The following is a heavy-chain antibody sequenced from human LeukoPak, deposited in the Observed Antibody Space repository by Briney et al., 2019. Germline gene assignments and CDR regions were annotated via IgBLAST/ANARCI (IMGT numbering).Heavy chain of an antibody. CDR3: ARRAYGDYFDY. J-gene: IGHJ4*02. CDR2: IYHSGST. V-gene: IGHV4-38-2*01. D-gene: IGHD4-17*01. Sequence: PSETLSLTCAVCGYSMRSGYYWGWIRQPPGKGLEWIGSIYHSGSTYYNPSLKSRVTISVDTSKNQFSLKLSSVTAADTAVYYCARRAYGDYFDYWGQGTLVTVSS. CDR1: GYSMRSGYY.